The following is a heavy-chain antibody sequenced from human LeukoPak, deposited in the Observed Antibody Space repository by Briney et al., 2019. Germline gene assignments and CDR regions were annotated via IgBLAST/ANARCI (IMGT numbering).Heavy chain of an antibody. J-gene: IGHJ3*02. V-gene: IGHV1-8*03. D-gene: IGHD4-11*01. Sequence: ASVRVSCKASGYTFTSYDINWVRQATGQGLEWMGWMNPNSGNTGYAQKFQGRVTITRNTSISTAYMALNSLRAEDTAVYYCAGRKSKEAFDIGGQGTMVTPSS. CDR3: AGRKSKEAFDI. CDR1: GYTFTSYD. CDR2: MNPNSGNT.